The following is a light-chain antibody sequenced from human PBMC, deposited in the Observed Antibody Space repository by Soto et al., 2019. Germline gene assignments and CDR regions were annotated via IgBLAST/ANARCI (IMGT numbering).Light chain of an antibody. CDR2: QVT. V-gene: IGLV2-8*01. J-gene: IGLJ1*01. Sequence: SQPPPPSGSPGQITSISRAGTNNDVGGYNYVSWYQQHPGKVPQLMIYQVTKRPSGVPDRFSASKSDTTASLTISGLQAEDEGDYYCMSYAGGNRFVFGNGTKVTVL. CDR3: MSYAGGNRFV. CDR1: NNDVGGYNY.